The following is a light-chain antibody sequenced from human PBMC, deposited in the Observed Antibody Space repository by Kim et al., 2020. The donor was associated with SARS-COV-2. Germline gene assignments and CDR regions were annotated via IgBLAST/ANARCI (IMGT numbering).Light chain of an antibody. Sequence: EIVMTQSPATLSVSPGERATLSCRASQSVSSNLAWYQQKPGQAPRLLSYGASTRATGIPARFSGSGSGTEFTLTISSLQSEDFAVYYCQQYNQWWTFGQGTKVDIK. J-gene: IGKJ1*01. CDR1: QSVSSN. V-gene: IGKV3-15*01. CDR3: QQYNQWWT. CDR2: GAS.